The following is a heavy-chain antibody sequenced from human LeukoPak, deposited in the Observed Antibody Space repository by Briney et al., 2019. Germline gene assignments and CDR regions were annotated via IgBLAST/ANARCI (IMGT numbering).Heavy chain of an antibody. V-gene: IGHV3-21*01. CDR3: ARERAGERPRPLLSYNYMDV. CDR2: ITTSATYI. J-gene: IGHJ6*03. CDR1: GFTFSNYN. D-gene: IGHD3-16*01. Sequence: GGSLRLSCAASGFTFSNYNMDWVRQAPGKAMEWVSSITTSATYIFYADSVKGRFTISRDNAKNSLYLQMGSLGPEDTAVYYCARERAGERPRPLLSYNYMDVWGKGTTVTISS.